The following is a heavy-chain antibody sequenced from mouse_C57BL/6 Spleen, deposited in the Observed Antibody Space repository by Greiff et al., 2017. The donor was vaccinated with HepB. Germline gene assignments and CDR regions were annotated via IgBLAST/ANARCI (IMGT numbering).Heavy chain of an antibody. D-gene: IGHD2-3*01. J-gene: IGHJ2*01. V-gene: IGHV2-9-1*01. CDR3: ARNWGDGYYDYFDY. CDR2: IWTGGGT. Sequence: VKLMESGPGLVAPSQSLSITCTVSGFSLTSYAISWVRQPPGKGLEWLGVIWTGGGTNYNSALKSRLSISKDNSKSQVFLKMNSLQTDDTARYYCARNWGDGYYDYFDYWGQGTTLTVSS. CDR1: GFSLTSYA.